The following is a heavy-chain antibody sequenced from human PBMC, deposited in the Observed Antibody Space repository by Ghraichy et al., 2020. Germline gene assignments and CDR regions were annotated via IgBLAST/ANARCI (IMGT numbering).Heavy chain of an antibody. Sequence: GGSLRLSCAASGFTFSNYWMHWVRQAPGKGLVSVSRIVGDGSSTWYADSVKGRFTISRDNAKNTVYLQMNSLGAEDTALYYCATGGRHYFDYWGQGALVTVSS. J-gene: IGHJ4*02. CDR3: ATGGRHYFDY. V-gene: IGHV3-74*01. D-gene: IGHD3-10*01. CDR1: GFTFSNYW. CDR2: IVGDGSST.